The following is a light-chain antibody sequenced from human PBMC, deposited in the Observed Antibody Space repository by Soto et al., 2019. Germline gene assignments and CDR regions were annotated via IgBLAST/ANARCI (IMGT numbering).Light chain of an antibody. CDR3: QQYNNWPRT. CDR1: QSVSTN. V-gene: IGKV3-15*01. CDR2: GAS. Sequence: EIVMTQSPATLSLSPGASATLSCRASQSVSTNLAWYQQKPGQVPRVLIYGASTRATEIPARFSGSGSGTEFTLTIDSLKSEDFEVYYCQQYNNWPRTFGQGTKVDIK. J-gene: IGKJ1*01.